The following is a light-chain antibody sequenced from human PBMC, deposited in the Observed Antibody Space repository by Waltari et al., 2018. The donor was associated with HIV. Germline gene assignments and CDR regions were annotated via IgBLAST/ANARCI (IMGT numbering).Light chain of an antibody. J-gene: IGLJ2*01. CDR3: QAWDSSTDVV. CDR1: QVGDKD. Sequence: SYELTQPPSVSVSPGQTASNTCSGDQVGDKDACWVQQKPGQSPGLVIYQDSKRPSGIPERFSGSNSGNTATLTISGTQAMDESDYYCQAWDSSTDVVFGGGTKLTVL. CDR2: QDS. V-gene: IGLV3-1*01.